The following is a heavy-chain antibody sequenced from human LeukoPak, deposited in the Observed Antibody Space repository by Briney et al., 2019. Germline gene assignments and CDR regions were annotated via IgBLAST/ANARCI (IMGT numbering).Heavy chain of an antibody. CDR3: ARVYSSSSKTHYYYYMDV. Sequence: PSETLSLTCAVYGGSFSGYYWSWIRQPPGKGLEWIGEINHNGSTNYNPSLKSRVTISVDTSKNQFSLKLSSVTAADTAVYYCARVYSSSSKTHYYYYMDVWGKGTTVTVSS. V-gene: IGHV4-34*01. CDR2: INHNGST. J-gene: IGHJ6*03. CDR1: GGSFSGYY. D-gene: IGHD6-6*01.